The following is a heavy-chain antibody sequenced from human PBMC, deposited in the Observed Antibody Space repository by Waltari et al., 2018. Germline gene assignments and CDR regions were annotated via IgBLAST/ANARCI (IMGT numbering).Heavy chain of an antibody. CDR3: ARHGYCGSGSFHV. Sequence: QPPLQESGPGLVKPSGTLSLTCSVSDGTIISSSYYWAWLRQPPGKGLEWIGSIFYDGTTYYNPSLKSRVTISIDTSRSQFSLNLMSVAAAETAFYYCARHGYCGSGSFHVWGQGTKVIVSS. CDR2: IFYDGTT. J-gene: IGHJ3*01. D-gene: IGHD3-10*01. V-gene: IGHV4-39*01. CDR1: DGTIISSSYY.